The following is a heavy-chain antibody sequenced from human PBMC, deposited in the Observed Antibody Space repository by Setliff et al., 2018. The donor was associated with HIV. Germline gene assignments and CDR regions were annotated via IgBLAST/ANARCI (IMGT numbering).Heavy chain of an antibody. J-gene: IGHJ4*02. Sequence: SVKVSCKASGYTFTGYYMHWVRQAPGQGLEWMGGIIPIFGTANYAQKFQGRVTITADESTSTAYMELSSLRSEDTAVYYCARATNYYDSSGYYDYWGQGVLVTVSS. V-gene: IGHV1-69*13. CDR3: ARATNYYDSSGYYDY. CDR2: IIPIFGTA. CDR1: GYTFTGYY. D-gene: IGHD3-22*01.